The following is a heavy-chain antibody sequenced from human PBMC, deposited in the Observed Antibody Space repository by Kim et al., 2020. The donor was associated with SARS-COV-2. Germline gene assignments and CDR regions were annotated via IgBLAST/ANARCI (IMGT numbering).Heavy chain of an antibody. Sequence: GARTHYAASVKGRITISRDNSKNTLYLQITGLTAEDTAIFYCAKEPALSFWGQGTLVAISS. V-gene: IGHV3-23*01. J-gene: IGHJ4*02. CDR2: GART. CDR3: AKEPALSF.